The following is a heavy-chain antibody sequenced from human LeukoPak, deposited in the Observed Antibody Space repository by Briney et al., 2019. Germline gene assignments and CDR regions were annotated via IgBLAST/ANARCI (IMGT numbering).Heavy chain of an antibody. CDR2: IIPIFGTA. D-gene: IGHD3-22*01. Sequence: SVKVSCKASGGTFISYAISWVRQAPGQGLEWMGRIIPIFGTANYAQKFQGRVTITTDESTSTAYMELSSLRSEDTAVYYCAINYYDSSGYYLYYFDYWGQGTLVTVSS. CDR1: GGTFISYA. J-gene: IGHJ4*02. V-gene: IGHV1-69*05. CDR3: AINYYDSSGYYLYYFDY.